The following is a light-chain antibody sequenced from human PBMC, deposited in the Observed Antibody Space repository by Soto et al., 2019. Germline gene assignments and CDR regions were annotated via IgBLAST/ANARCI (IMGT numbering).Light chain of an antibody. J-gene: IGKJ4*01. CDR1: QSISSY. CDR3: QQRYSTLLT. CDR2: AAS. V-gene: IGKV1-39*01. Sequence: DIQMTQSPSSLSASVGDRVTITCRASQSISSYLNWYQQKPGKAPKLLIYAASSLQSGVPSRFSGSGSGTDFTLTISSLQPEDFASYYCQQRYSTLLTFGGGPKVDIK.